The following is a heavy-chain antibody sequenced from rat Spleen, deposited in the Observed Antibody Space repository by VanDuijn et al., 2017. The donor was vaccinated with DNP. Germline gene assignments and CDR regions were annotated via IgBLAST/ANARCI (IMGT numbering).Heavy chain of an antibody. CDR2: INKDSSRI. J-gene: IGHJ2*01. CDR3: AKGPNYGGWSDYLDY. D-gene: IGHD1-11*01. CDR1: GFNFNDYW. Sequence: EVKLVESGGGLVQPGRSLKLSCAASGFNFNDYWMGWVRQAPGKGLEWIGQINKDSSRINYIPSLKEKITISRDNVQNTLYLKMSKVGSEDTAIYYYAKGPNYGGWSDYLDYWGLGVMVTVSS. V-gene: IGHV4-2*01.